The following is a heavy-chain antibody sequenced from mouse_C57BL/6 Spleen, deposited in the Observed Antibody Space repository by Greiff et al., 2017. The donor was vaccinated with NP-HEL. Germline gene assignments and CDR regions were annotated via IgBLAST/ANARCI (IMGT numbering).Heavy chain of an antibody. D-gene: IGHD4-1*01. Sequence: VKLMESGPGLVQPSQSLSITCTVSGFSLTSYGVHWVRQSPGKGLEWLGVIWSGGSTDYNAAFISRLSISKDNSKSQVFFKMNILQADDTAIYYCASLRNWAWFAYWGQGTLVTVSA. J-gene: IGHJ3*01. CDR2: IWSGGST. CDR3: ASLRNWAWFAY. CDR1: GFSLTSYG. V-gene: IGHV2-2*01.